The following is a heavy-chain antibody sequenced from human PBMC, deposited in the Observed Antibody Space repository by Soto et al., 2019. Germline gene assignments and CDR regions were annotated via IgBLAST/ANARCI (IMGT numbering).Heavy chain of an antibody. CDR2: IDPSDSYT. J-gene: IGHJ5*02. V-gene: IGHV5-10-1*01. Sequence: GESLKISCKGSGYIFTSYWISWVRQMPGKGLEWMGRIDPSDSYTNYSPSFQGHVTISADKSISTAYLQWSSLKASDTAMYYCAGGIAAAGTWFDPWGQGTLVTVSS. CDR1: GYIFTSYW. CDR3: AGGIAAAGTWFDP. D-gene: IGHD6-13*01.